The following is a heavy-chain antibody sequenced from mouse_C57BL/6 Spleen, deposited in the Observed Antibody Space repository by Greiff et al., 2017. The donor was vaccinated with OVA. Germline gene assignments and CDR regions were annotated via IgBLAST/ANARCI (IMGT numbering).Heavy chain of an antibody. CDR1: GYTFTSYG. CDR2: IYPRSGNT. D-gene: IGHD2-4*01. V-gene: IGHV1-81*01. J-gene: IGHJ1*03. CDR3: ARMRGLYYDYPWYFDV. Sequence: QVQLQQSGAELARPGASVKLSCKASGYTFTSYGISWVKQRTGQGLEWIGEIYPRSGNTYYNETFKGKATLTADKSSSTAYMELRSLTSEDSAVYFCARMRGLYYDYPWYFDVWGTGTTVTVSS.